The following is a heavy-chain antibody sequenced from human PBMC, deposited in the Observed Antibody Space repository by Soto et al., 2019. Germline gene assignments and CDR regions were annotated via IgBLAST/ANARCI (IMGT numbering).Heavy chain of an antibody. J-gene: IGHJ2*01. Sequence: QLQLRESGPGLVKPSETLSLTCTVSGGSISGGVGGLYYWSWIRQPPGKGLEWIGYIYDSGSTYYNPSLKTRVTITVDTSKNPFSLRLSSVTAADTAVYYCVSEVIPLPTDWYFDLWGRGTLVTVSS. CDR1: GGSISGGVGGLYY. CDR3: VSEVIPLPTDWYFDL. CDR2: IYDSGST. V-gene: IGHV4-30-4*01. D-gene: IGHD2-15*01.